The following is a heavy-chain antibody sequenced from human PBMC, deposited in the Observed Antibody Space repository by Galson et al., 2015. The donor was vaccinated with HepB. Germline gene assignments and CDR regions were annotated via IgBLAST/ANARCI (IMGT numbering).Heavy chain of an antibody. V-gene: IGHV3-23*01. J-gene: IGHJ4*02. CDR1: GFTFSSYA. D-gene: IGHD6-19*01. CDR2: IGTRGGT. Sequence: SLRLSCAASGFTFSSYAMGWVRQAPGKGLELVSSIGTRGGTDYADFVKGRFTISRDNSKNTLYLQMDSLRAEDTAIFYCAKGDSGAWPYCFDSWGQGTLVTVSS. CDR3: AKGDSGAWPYCFDS.